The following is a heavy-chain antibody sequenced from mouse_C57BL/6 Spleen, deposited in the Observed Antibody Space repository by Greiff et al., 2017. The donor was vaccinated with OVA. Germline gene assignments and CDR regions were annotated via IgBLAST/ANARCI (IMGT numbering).Heavy chain of an antibody. CDR3: ARGWLLFYYAMDY. D-gene: IGHD2-3*01. CDR2: ISSGSSTI. V-gene: IGHV5-17*01. J-gene: IGHJ4*01. Sequence: EVMLVESGGGLVKPGGSLKLSCAASGFTFSDYGMHWVRQAPEKGLEWVAYISSGSSTIYYADTVKGRFTISRDNAKNTLFLQMTSLRSEDTAMYYCARGWLLFYYAMDYWGQGTSVTVSS. CDR1: GFTFSDYG.